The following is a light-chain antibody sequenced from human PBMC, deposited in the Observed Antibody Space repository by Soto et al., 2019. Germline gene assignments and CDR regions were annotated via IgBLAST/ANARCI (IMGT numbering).Light chain of an antibody. CDR1: SSDVGGYHY. CDR2: EVT. CDR3: SSYTTTYTVV. J-gene: IGLJ2*01. Sequence: QSALTQPASVSGSPGQSITISCTGTSSDVGGYHYVSWYQQHPGKAPKLMIDEVTNRPTGVSNRFSASKSGNTASLTISGLQADDEAHYYCSSYTTTYTVVFGGGTKLTVL. V-gene: IGLV2-14*01.